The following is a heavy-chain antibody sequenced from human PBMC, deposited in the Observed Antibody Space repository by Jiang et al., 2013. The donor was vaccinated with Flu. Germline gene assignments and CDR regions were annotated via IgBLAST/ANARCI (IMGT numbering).Heavy chain of an antibody. J-gene: IGHJ4*02. CDR1: GGSISSYY. Sequence: GLVKPSETLSLTCTVSGGSISSYYWSWIRQPPGKGLEWIGYIYYSGSTNYNPSLKSRVTISVDTSKNQFSLKLSSVTAADTAVYYCAGSYDILTGYYPPSGYWGQGTLVTVSS. D-gene: IGHD3-9*01. CDR3: AGSYDILTGYYPPSGY. CDR2: IYYSGST. V-gene: IGHV4-59*08.